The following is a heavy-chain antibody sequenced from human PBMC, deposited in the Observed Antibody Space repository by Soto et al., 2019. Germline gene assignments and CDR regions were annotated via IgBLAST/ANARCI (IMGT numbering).Heavy chain of an antibody. CDR1: GFTFSSYG. CDR2: ISYDGSNK. V-gene: IGHV3-30*18. Sequence: GGSLRLSCAASGFTFSSYGMHWVRQAPGKGLEWVAVISYDGSNKYYADSVKGRFTISRDNSKNTLYLQMNSLRAEDTAVYYCAKDVEALARVGGMDVWGRGTTVTVSS. CDR3: AKDVEALARVGGMDV. J-gene: IGHJ6*02. D-gene: IGHD6-6*01.